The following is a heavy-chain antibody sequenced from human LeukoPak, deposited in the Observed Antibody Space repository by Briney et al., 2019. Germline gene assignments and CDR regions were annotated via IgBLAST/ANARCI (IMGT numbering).Heavy chain of an antibody. D-gene: IGHD3-10*01. J-gene: IGHJ4*02. V-gene: IGHV4-4*02. CDR3: ARRGFRRGGYFDY. CDR2: IYHSGST. CDR1: GGSISSSHW. Sequence: SETLSLTCTVSGGSISSSHWWSWVRQPPGKGLEWIGEIYHSGSTNYNPSLKSRVTISVDKSKNQFSLKLSSVTAADTAVYYCARRGFRRGGYFDYWGQGTLVTVSS.